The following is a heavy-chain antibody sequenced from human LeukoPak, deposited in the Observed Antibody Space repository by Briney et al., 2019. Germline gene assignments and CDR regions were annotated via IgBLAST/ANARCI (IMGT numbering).Heavy chain of an antibody. V-gene: IGHV4-34*01. Sequence: SETLSLTCAVYGGSFSGYYWSWIRQPPGKGLEWIGEINHSGSTNYNPSLKSRVTISVDTSKNQFSLKLSSVTAADTPVYYCARVKTNSGLPDYWGQGTLVTVSS. CDR1: GGSFSGYY. CDR3: ARVKTNSGLPDY. D-gene: IGHD5-12*01. J-gene: IGHJ4*02. CDR2: INHSGST.